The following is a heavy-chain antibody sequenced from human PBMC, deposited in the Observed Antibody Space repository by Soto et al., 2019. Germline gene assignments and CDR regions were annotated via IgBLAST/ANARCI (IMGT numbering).Heavy chain of an antibody. CDR3: ARDLVRQLGSGWFDH. Sequence: GGSLRLSCVASGFTVSSNYMSWVRQAPGKGLEWVSVIYSGGSTYYADSVKGRFTISRDNSKNTLYLQMNSLRAEDTAVYDCARDLVRQLGSGWFDHWGQGTLVTVSS. V-gene: IGHV3-66*02. CDR1: GFTVSSNY. D-gene: IGHD7-27*01. J-gene: IGHJ5*02. CDR2: IYSGGST.